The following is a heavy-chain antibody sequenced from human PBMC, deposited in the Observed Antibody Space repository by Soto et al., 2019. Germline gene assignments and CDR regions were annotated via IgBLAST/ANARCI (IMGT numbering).Heavy chain of an antibody. CDR2: ISGSGGST. CDR1: GFTFSSYA. V-gene: IGHV3-23*01. Sequence: EVQLLESGGGLVQPGGSLRLSCAASGFTFSSYAMSWVRQAPGKGLEWVSAISGSGGSTYYADSVKSRFTISRDNSRNTLYLQMNSLRAEDTAVYYCAKPWFLYGYYYYCGQGTLVTVSS. D-gene: IGHD3-3*01. J-gene: IGHJ4*02. CDR3: AKPWFLYGYYYY.